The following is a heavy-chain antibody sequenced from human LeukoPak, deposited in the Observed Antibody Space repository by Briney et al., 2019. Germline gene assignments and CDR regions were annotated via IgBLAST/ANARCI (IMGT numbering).Heavy chain of an antibody. CDR3: AKGYYDYVWGSYYFDY. J-gene: IGHJ4*02. D-gene: IGHD3-16*01. V-gene: IGHV3-23*01. Sequence: QSGGSLRLSCAASGFTFSSYAMSWVRQAPGKGLEWVSAISGSGGSTYYADSVKGRFTIPRDNSRDTLYLQMNSLRAEDTAVYYCAKGYYDYVWGSYYFDYWGQGTLVTVSS. CDR2: ISGSGGST. CDR1: GFTFSSYA.